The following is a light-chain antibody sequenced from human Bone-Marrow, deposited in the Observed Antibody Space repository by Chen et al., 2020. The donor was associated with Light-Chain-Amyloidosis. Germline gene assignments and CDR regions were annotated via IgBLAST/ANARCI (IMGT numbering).Light chain of an antibody. V-gene: IGLV2-14*01. CDR1: SSDVGGDNP. J-gene: IGLJ1*01. Sequence: QSALTQPASVSGSPGQPIPISCTGTSSDVGGDNPVSWYQQHPDKAPKLMIYEVTNRPSWVPDRFSGSKSDNKASLTISGLQTEDEADYFCSSYTITNTLVFGSGTRVTVL. CDR2: EVT. CDR3: SSYTITNTLV.